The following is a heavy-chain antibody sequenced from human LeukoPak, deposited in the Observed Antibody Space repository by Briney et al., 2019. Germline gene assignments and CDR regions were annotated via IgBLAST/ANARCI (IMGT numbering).Heavy chain of an antibody. Sequence: GGSLRLSCAASGFTFSSYWMNWARQAPGKGLEWVASINHNGNVNYYVDSVKGRFNISTDNAKNSLYLMMSNLSAEDTAVYFWARGGGLDVWGQGATGTVSS. CDR1: GFTFSSYW. D-gene: IGHD3-16*01. J-gene: IGHJ6*02. CDR2: INHNGNVN. CDR3: ARGGGLDV. V-gene: IGHV3-7*03.